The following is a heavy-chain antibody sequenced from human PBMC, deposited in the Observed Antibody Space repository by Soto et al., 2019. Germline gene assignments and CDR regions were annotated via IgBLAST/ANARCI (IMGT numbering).Heavy chain of an antibody. J-gene: IGHJ3*02. CDR3: AIRTISDHAFDI. CDR1: GYTLTELS. Sequence: ASVKVSCKVSGYTLTELSMHWVRQAPGKGLEWMGGFDPEDGETIYAQKFQGRVTMTEDTSTDTAYMELSSLRSEDTAVYYCAIRTISDHAFDIWGQGTMVTVSS. V-gene: IGHV1-24*01. CDR2: FDPEDGET. D-gene: IGHD1-1*01.